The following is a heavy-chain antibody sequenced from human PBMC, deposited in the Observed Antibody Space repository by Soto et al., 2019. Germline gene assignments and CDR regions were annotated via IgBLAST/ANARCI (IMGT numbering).Heavy chain of an antibody. D-gene: IGHD5-12*01. CDR1: GYTFTSYY. J-gene: IGHJ6*02. CDR2: INPSGGNT. CDR3: ARYMRTAEGWDSGYDWKYYYYGMYV. V-gene: IGHV1-46*01. Sequence: GASVKVSCKASGYTFTSYYMHWVRQDPGQGLEWMGIINPSGGNTSYAQKFQGRVTMTRDTSTSTVYMELGSLRSEDTAVNYCARYMRTAEGWDSGYDWKYYYYGMYVWGQGTTVTVSS.